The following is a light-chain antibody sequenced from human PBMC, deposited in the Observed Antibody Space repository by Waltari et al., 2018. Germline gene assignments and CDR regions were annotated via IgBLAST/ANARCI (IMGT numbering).Light chain of an antibody. Sequence: QSVLTQPPSASGTPGQRVTISCSGSSSNIGSHYVYWYQQLPGTAPKLRSYRENQRPAGCPARFYGSKSGTSAALAISGRRSEDEADYYCAAWDDSLRGVFGGGTKLTVL. J-gene: IGLJ3*02. V-gene: IGLV1-47*01. CDR2: REN. CDR1: SSNIGSHY. CDR3: AAWDDSLRGV.